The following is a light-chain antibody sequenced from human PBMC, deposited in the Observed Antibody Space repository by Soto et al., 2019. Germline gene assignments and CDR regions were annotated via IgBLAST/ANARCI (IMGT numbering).Light chain of an antibody. CDR2: DAS. CDR1: QSISSW. CDR3: QQYNVYSWT. J-gene: IGKJ1*01. Sequence: DIPMTQSPSTLSASVGDRVTITCRASQSISSWLAWYQQKPGKAPKLLIYDASSLESGVPSRFGGSGSGTEFTLTISSLQPDDFATYYCQQYNVYSWTFGQGTKVDIK. V-gene: IGKV1-5*01.